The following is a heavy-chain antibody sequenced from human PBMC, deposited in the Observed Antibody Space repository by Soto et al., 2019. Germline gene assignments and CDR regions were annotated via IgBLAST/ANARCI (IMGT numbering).Heavy chain of an antibody. CDR2: IDNAAPDS. D-gene: IGHD3-10*01. CDR3: ARGWFGPDV. Sequence: EVQLVESGGGLVQPGGSLRLSCAASGFTLSGRSMHWVRQAPGKGLVWVSGIDNAAPDSTYADSVKGRFASSRDNAKNMLYLQMTSLRVADTAVYYCARGWFGPDVWGKGTTVTVSS. J-gene: IGHJ6*04. V-gene: IGHV3-74*01. CDR1: GFTLSGRS.